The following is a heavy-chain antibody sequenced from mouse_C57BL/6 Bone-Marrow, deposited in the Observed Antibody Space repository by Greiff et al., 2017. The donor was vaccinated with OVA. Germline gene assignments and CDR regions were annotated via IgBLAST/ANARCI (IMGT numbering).Heavy chain of an antibody. CDR2: IDPENGDT. J-gene: IGHJ4*01. CDR1: GFNIKDDY. D-gene: IGHD2-4*01. Sequence: VHVKQSGAELVRPGASVKLSCTASGFNIKDDYMHWVKQRPEQGLEWIGWIDPENGDTEYASKFQGKATITADTSSNTAYLQLSSLTSEDTAVYYCTTYDYDGVYYAMDYWGQGTSVTVSS. V-gene: IGHV14-4*01. CDR3: TTYDYDGVYYAMDY.